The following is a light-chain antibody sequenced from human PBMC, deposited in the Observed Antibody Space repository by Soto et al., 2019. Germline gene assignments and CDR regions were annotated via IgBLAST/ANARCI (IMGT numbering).Light chain of an antibody. CDR1: SSDVGVYNF. Sequence: QSVLTQPASVSGSPGQSITISCTGTSSDVGVYNFVSWYQQHPGKAPKLMIYEVTYRPSGVSNRFSGSKSGNTASLTISGLQAEDEADYYCSSYTTSSTYVFGTGTNVTVL. CDR2: EVT. J-gene: IGLJ1*01. CDR3: SSYTTSSTYV. V-gene: IGLV2-14*01.